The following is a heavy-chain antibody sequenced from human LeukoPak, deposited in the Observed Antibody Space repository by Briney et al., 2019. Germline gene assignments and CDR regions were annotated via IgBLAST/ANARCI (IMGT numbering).Heavy chain of an antibody. CDR2: IIPIFGTA. J-gene: IGHJ4*02. V-gene: IGHV1-69*01. CDR3: ARRTVTTGLFDY. D-gene: IGHD4-17*01. Sequence: SVKVSCKASGGTFSSYAISWVRQAPGQGLEWMGGIIPIFGTANYAQKFQGRVTITADESTSTAYMELSSLRSEDTAVYYCARRTVTTGLFDYWGQGTLVTVSS. CDR1: GGTFSSYA.